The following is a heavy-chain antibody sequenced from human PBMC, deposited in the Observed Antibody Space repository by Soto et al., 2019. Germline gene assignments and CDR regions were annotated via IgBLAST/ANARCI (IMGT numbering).Heavy chain of an antibody. Sequence: PGGSLRLSCAASGFTFSSYEMNWVRQAPGKGLEWVSSISSSSSYIYYADSVKGRFTISRDNAKNSLYLQMDSLRAEDTAVYYCARDIVLMVSLGSPYYYYYYRMAVWGQGTTVTVSS. V-gene: IGHV3-21*01. CDR3: ARDIVLMVSLGSPYYYYYYRMAV. D-gene: IGHD2-8*01. J-gene: IGHJ6*02. CDR2: ISSSSSYI. CDR1: GFTFSSYE.